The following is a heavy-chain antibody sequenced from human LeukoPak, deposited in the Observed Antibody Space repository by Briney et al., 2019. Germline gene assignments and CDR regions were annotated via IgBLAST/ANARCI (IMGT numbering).Heavy chain of an antibody. CDR1: GFTFSSYG. CDR3: AKAPRGGLWFGELFDY. J-gene: IGHJ4*02. V-gene: IGHV3-30*18. D-gene: IGHD3-10*01. Sequence: GGSLRLSCAASGFTFSSYGMHWVRQAPGKGLEWVAVISYDGSNKYYADSVKGRFTISRDNSKNTLYLQMNSLRAEDTAVYHCAKAPRGGLWFGELFDYWGQGTLVTVSS. CDR2: ISYDGSNK.